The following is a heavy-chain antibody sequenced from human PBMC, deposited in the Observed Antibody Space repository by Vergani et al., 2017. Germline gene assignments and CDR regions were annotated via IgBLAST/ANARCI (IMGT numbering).Heavy chain of an antibody. J-gene: IGHJ4*02. CDR1: GFAFSSSD. D-gene: IGHD6-19*01. CDR3: ARAGNGWYDY. Sequence: VQLVESGGGLVQPGGSLRLSCGASGFAFSSSDMHWVRQAPGKGLEYVSAINSNGAFTYYTNSVKGRFTISRDNSKNMLYLQMGSLRPEDLAVYYCARAGNGWYDYWGQGTLVTVSS. V-gene: IGHV3-64*01. CDR2: INSNGAFT.